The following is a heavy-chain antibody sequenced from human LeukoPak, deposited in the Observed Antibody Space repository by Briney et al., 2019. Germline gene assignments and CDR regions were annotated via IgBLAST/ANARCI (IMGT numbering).Heavy chain of an antibody. CDR2: IRWNRGSI. CDR1: GFTFEDYA. J-gene: IGHJ4*02. Sequence: GGSLRLSCAASGFTFEDYAMHWVRQAPGKGLEWVSGIRWNRGSIGYADSVKGRFTISRDNAKNSLYLQMNSLRAEDTALYYCAQDPNYDILTGYPYYFDYWGQGPLVTVSS. CDR3: AQDPNYDILTGYPYYFDY. D-gene: IGHD3-9*01. V-gene: IGHV3-9*01.